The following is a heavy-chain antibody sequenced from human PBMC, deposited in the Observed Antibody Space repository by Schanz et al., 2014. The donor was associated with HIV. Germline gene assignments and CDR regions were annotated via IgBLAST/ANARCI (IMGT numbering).Heavy chain of an antibody. Sequence: QVQLVQSGAEGRKPGASVKVSCKTSGYTFTNYYIHWVRQAPGQGPEWMGWIDCSNGDTYYKKNFRGRVTMTRDTPITTVFMELSGLRSDDTAVYFCARNEFRLLPFDFWGQGTLVTVSS. D-gene: IGHD2-21*02. CDR1: GYTFTNYY. J-gene: IGHJ4*02. V-gene: IGHV1-2*02. CDR2: IDCSNGDT. CDR3: ARNEFRLLPFDF.